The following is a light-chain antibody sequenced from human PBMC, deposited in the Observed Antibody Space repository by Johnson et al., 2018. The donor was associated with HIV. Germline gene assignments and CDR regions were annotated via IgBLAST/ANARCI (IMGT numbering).Light chain of an antibody. V-gene: IGLV1-51*02. CDR1: SFNIGNNY. CDR3: GTWDSSLSTYV. J-gene: IGLJ1*01. CDR2: ENN. Sequence: QSVLTQPPSVSAAPGQKVTISCSGSSFNIGNNYVSWYQQLPGTAPKVLIHENNKRPSGIPDRFSGSKSGTSATLGITALQTGDEADYYCGTWDSSLSTYVFGTGTKVTVL.